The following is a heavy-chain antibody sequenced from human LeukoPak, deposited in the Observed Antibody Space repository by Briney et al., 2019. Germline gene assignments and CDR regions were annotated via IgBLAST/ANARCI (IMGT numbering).Heavy chain of an antibody. Sequence: SETLSLTCTASGGSISSYYWSWIRQPPGKGLEWIGYIYYSGSTNYNPSLKSRVTISVDTSKNQFSLKLSSVTAADTAVYYCARGVSSSWGRSNFDYWGQGTLVTVSS. CDR3: ARGVSSSWGRSNFDY. CDR2: IYYSGST. D-gene: IGHD6-13*01. V-gene: IGHV4-59*01. CDR1: GGSISSYY. J-gene: IGHJ4*02.